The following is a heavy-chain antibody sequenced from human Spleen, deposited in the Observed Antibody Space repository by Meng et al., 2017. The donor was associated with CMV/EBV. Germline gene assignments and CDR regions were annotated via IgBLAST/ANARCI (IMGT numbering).Heavy chain of an antibody. CDR3: AIDRSGFYPTLMDV. V-gene: IGHV3-23*01. J-gene: IGHJ6*02. D-gene: IGHD3-3*01. CDR1: GFTFSSYW. Sequence: GESLKISCAASGFTFSSYWMSWVRQAPGKGLEWVSGISGRGDKAFYGDSVKGRFTTSRDNSRHTSFLQLRSLRAEDTAVYYCAIDRSGFYPTLMDVWGQGTTVTVSS. CDR2: ISGRGDKA.